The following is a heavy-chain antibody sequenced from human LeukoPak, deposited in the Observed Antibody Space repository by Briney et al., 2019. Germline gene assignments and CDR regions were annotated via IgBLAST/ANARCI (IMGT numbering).Heavy chain of an antibody. V-gene: IGHV4-34*01. CDR2: IDHTGST. D-gene: IGHD3-22*01. J-gene: IGHJ4*02. Sequence: SETLSLTCAVYGASFTEYYWSWIRQPPGKGLEWIGEIDHTGSTNYNPSLKTRVTISVDTSNKHFSLRLNSVTAADTAVYYCARVGRAPKRWYDSSGYYPYWGQGTLVTVSS. CDR3: ARVGRAPKRWYDSSGYYPY. CDR1: GASFTEYY.